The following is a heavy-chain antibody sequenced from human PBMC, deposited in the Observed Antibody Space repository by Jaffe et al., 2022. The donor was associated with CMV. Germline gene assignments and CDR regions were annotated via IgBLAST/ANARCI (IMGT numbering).Heavy chain of an antibody. CDR1: GGSFSGYY. V-gene: IGHV4-34*01. J-gene: IGHJ4*02. Sequence: QVQLQQWGAGLLKPSETLSLTCAVYGGSFSGYYWSWIRQPPGKGLEWIGEINHSGSTNYNPSLKSRVTISVDTSKNQFSLKLSSVTAADTAVYYCASSGYGDYGLWENWGQGTLVTVSS. CDR2: INHSGST. D-gene: IGHD4-17*01. CDR3: ASSGYGDYGLWEN.